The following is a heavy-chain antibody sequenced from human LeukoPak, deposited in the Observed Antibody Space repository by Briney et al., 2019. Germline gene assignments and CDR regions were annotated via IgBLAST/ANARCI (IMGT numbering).Heavy chain of an antibody. CDR1: GGTFISYA. CDR2: IIPIFGTA. J-gene: IGHJ4*02. D-gene: IGHD6-19*01. CDR3: ARDIGSSGDYESAD. Sequence: ASVKVSCQASGGTFISYAISWVRQAPGQGLEWMGGIIPIFGTANYAQKFQGRVTITADKSTSTAYMELSSLRSEDTAVYYCARDIGSSGDYESADWGQGTLVTVSS. V-gene: IGHV1-69*06.